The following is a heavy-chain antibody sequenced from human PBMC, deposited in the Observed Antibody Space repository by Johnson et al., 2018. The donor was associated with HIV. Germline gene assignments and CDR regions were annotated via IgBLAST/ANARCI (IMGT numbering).Heavy chain of an antibody. CDR3: ARGGLGSSGGNDAFDV. J-gene: IGHJ3*01. V-gene: IGHV3-20*04. Sequence: VQLVESGGGVVQPGRSLRLSCAASGFTFSSYGMSWVRQAPGKGLEWVSGINWHGGSTGYADSVKGRFTISRDNSKNSLYLQMNSLRGEDTALYYCARGGLGSSGGNDAFDVWGQGTMVTVSS. CDR1: GFTFSSYG. CDR2: INWHGGST. D-gene: IGHD3-22*01.